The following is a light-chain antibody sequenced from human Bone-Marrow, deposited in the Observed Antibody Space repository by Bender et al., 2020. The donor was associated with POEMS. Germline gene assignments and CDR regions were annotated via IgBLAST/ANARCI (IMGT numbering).Light chain of an antibody. J-gene: IGLJ3*02. Sequence: QSALTQPASVSGSPGQAISISCTGTSSDGGGYNLVCWYQQHPGKAPKLILYEVSKRPSGVSNRFSGSKSGNTAYLTISGLRAEDEADYYCCSYAGSVWVFGGGTKLPVL. CDR2: EVS. V-gene: IGLV2-23*02. CDR1: SSDGGGYNL. CDR3: CSYAGSVWV.